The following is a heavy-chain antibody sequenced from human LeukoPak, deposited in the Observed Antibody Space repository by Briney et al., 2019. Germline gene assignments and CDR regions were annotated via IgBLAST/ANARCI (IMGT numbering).Heavy chain of an antibody. J-gene: IGHJ5*02. V-gene: IGHV1-2*02. CDR3: ARADRLDGAPYLIGP. Sequence: ASVKVSCKTSGYTFTDYYMHWVRRAPGQGLEWMGWINPNSGVTSSAQKFQGRVTMTRDTSITTVYMEVRWLTSDDTAIYYCARADRLDGAPYLIGPWGQGTLDTVSS. CDR1: GYTFTDYY. D-gene: IGHD2-21*01. CDR2: INPNSGVT.